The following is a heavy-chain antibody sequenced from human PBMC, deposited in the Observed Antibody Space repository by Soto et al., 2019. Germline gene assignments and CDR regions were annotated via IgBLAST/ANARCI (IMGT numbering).Heavy chain of an antibody. CDR3: ERDGISFSFDP. J-gene: IGHJ5*02. V-gene: IGHV3-21*01. CDR1: GFTFSSYS. Sequence: PGGSLRLSCAASGFTFSSYSMNWVRQAPGKGLEWVSSISSSSRYIYYTDSVKGRFTISRDNAKNSLYLQMNSLRAEDTAVYYCERDGISFSFDPWGQGTLVTVSS. D-gene: IGHD1-20*01. CDR2: ISSSSRYI.